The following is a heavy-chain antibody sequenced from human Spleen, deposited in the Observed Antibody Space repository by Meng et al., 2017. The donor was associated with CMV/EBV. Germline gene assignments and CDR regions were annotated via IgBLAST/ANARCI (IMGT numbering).Heavy chain of an antibody. D-gene: IGHD4-11*01. CDR3: ARDYSNYEGY. CDR1: GGSFNAYY. Sequence: SETLSLTCTVYGGSFNAYYYNWFRQAPGKGLEWIGEINHSGSTNYNPSLKSRVTISVDKSKNQFSLRLTSVTAADTAVYYCARDYSNYEGYWGQGTLVTVSS. J-gene: IGHJ4*02. CDR2: INHSGST. V-gene: IGHV4-34*01.